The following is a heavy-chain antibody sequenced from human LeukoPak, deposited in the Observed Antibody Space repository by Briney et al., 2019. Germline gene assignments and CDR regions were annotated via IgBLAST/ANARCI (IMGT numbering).Heavy chain of an antibody. CDR2: IYQSGTT. J-gene: IGHJ4*02. CDR3: ARDSSSWHRVDY. Sequence: SETLSLTCAVSSDSFSTGGYSWTWNRQPPGKGLEWIGYIYQSGTTHYNPSLKSRVTISVDTSKNQFSLKLSSVTAADTAVYYCARDSSSWHRVDYWGQGTLVTVSS. V-gene: IGHV4-30-2*01. D-gene: IGHD6-13*01. CDR1: SDSFSTGGYS.